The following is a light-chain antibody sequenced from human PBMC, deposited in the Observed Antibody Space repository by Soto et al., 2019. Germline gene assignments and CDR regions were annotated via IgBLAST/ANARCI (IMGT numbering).Light chain of an antibody. V-gene: IGKV1-5*03. J-gene: IGKJ1*01. CDR1: QSISSW. CDR3: QQYNSYSWT. CDR2: KAS. Sequence: QMTQSASPLSASVGDRVTLTWKASQSISSWLAWYQQKTGKAPKLLIYKASSLESGVPSRFSGSGSGTEVTLTISSLQTDDFATYSCQQYNSYSWTFGQGTKVDI.